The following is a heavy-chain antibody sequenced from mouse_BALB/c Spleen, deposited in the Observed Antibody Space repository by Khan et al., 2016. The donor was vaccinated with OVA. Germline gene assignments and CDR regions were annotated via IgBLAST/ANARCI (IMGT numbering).Heavy chain of an antibody. CDR1: GFTFSNYA. CDR3: ARDYWFTY. V-gene: IGHV5-6-5*01. J-gene: IGHJ3*01. Sequence: EVQVVESGGGLVKPGGSLKLSCAASGFTFSNYAMSWVRQTPEKRLEWVASISSGGSTYYRDSVKGRFTISSDNDRNILYMQLSSLRSEDTAMYYCARDYWFTYWGQGTLVTVSA. CDR2: ISSGGST.